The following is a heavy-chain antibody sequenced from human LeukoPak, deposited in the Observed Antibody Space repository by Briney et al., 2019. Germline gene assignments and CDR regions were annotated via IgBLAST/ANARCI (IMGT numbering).Heavy chain of an antibody. CDR3: ARRSSWSPEEYYFDY. CDR1: GGSNSSYY. D-gene: IGHD6-13*01. V-gene: IGHV4-59*08. Sequence: SETLSLTCTVSGGSNSSYYWSWIRQPPGKGLEWIGYIYYSGSTIYNPSLKSRVTISVDTSKNQFSLKLSSVTAADTAVYYCARRSSWSPEEYYFDYWGQGTLVTVSS. CDR2: IYYSGST. J-gene: IGHJ4*02.